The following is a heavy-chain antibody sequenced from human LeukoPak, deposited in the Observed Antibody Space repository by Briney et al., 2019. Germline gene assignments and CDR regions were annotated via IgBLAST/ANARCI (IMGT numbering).Heavy chain of an antibody. J-gene: IGHJ4*02. CDR1: GGSFSGYY. CDR2: INHSGST. Sequence: TSETLSLTCAVYGGSFSGYYWSWIRQPPGKGLEWIGEINHSGSTNYNPSLKSRVTISVDTSKNQFSLKLSSVTAADTAVYYCARAAASPRGYFDCWGQETLVTVSS. CDR3: ARAAASPRGYFDC. D-gene: IGHD6-13*01. V-gene: IGHV4-34*01.